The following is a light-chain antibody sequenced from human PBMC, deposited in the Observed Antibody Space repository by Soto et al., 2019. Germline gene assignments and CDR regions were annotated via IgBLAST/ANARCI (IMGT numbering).Light chain of an antibody. CDR3: QQVNNYPLT. CDR2: DAS. CDR1: QGISTF. Sequence: DIQLTQSPSFLSASVGDRVTITCRASQGISTFLAWYQQHPGTAPKRLIDDASNLQSGVPSRFSGSGSGTEFTLIISSLQPEDFATYYCQQVNNYPLTFGGVTKVEIK. V-gene: IGKV1-9*01. J-gene: IGKJ4*02.